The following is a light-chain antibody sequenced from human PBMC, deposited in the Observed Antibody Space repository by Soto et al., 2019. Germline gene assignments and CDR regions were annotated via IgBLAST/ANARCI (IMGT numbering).Light chain of an antibody. Sequence: DIQMTHSPYSLSASVGDRVTITCRASESIARHLNWYQQKPGKAPKLLIYAAASLQNGVPSRFRGGASWTDFPLTISKLQPEDFATYYCQQTYSTLSITFGHGTRLEIK. CDR2: AAA. V-gene: IGKV1-39*01. CDR3: QQTYSTLSIT. J-gene: IGKJ5*01. CDR1: ESIARH.